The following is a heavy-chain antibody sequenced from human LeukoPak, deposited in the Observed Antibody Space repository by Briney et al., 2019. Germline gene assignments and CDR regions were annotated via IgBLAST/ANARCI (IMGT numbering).Heavy chain of an antibody. J-gene: IGHJ4*02. Sequence: YPGGSLRLSCAASGFTFSSYAMSWVRQAPGKGLEWGSAISGSGGSTYYADSVKGRFTISGDNSKNTLYLQMNSLRAEDTAVYYCAKGSRFLEWLFPFDYWGQGTLVTVSS. V-gene: IGHV3-23*01. CDR2: ISGSGGST. CDR1: GFTFSSYA. CDR3: AKGSRFLEWLFPFDY. D-gene: IGHD3-3*01.